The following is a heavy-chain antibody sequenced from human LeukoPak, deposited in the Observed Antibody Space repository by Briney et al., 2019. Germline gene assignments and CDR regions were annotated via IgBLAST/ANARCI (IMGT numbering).Heavy chain of an antibody. J-gene: IGHJ4*02. CDR2: ISSSSSYI. CDR3: ARDSSGGYDFDY. CDR1: GFTFSSYS. V-gene: IGHV3-21*01. Sequence: EAGGSLRLSCAASGFTFSSYSMNWVRQAPGKGLEWVSSISSSSSYIDYADSVKGRFTISRGNAKNSLYLQMNSLRAEDTAVYYCARDSSGGYDFDYWGQGTLVTVSS. D-gene: IGHD5-12*01.